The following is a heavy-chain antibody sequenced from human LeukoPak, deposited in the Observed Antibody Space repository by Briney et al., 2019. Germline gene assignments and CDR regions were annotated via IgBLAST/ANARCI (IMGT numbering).Heavy chain of an antibody. CDR1: GFTFSSYA. J-gene: IGHJ4*02. CDR3: AKDSLGSGSYYTY. V-gene: IGHV3-23*01. Sequence: GGSLRLSCAASGFTFSSYAMSWVRQVPGKGLEWVSAISGSGGSTYYADSVKGRFTISRDNSKNTLYLQMNSLRAEDTAVYYCAKDSLGSGSYYTYWGQGTLVTVSS. CDR2: ISGSGGST. D-gene: IGHD3-10*01.